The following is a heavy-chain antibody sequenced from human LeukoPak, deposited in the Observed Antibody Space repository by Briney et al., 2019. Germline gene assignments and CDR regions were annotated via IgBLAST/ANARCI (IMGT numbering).Heavy chain of an antibody. CDR1: GFTFSNYW. D-gene: IGHD6-6*01. J-gene: IGHJ4*02. Sequence: GGSLRLSCAASGFTFSNYWMSWVRQAPGKVLEWVANIQQDGSQKYYVDPVKGRFTISRDNAKNSVYLQMNSARVEDTAVYYCARIGYSSSSLDFWGQGALVTVPS. V-gene: IGHV3-7*01. CDR3: ARIGYSSSSLDF. CDR2: IQQDGSQK.